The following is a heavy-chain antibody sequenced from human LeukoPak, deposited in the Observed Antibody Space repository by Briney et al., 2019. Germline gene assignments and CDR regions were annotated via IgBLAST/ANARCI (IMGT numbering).Heavy chain of an antibody. Sequence: SETLSLTCAVSGGSISSSNWWSWVRQPPGKGLEWIGEIYHSGSTNYNPSLKSRVTISVDKSKNQFSLKLSSVTAADTAVYYCAKGSESRDYVWGSLSGFDPWGQGTLVTVSS. J-gene: IGHJ5*02. CDR1: GGSISSSNW. D-gene: IGHD3-16*01. V-gene: IGHV4-4*02. CDR2: IYHSGST. CDR3: AKGSESRDYVWGSLSGFDP.